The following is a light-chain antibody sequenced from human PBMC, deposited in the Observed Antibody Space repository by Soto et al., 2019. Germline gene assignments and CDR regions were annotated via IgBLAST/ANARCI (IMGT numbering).Light chain of an antibody. J-gene: IGLJ3*02. V-gene: IGLV2-11*01. CDR3: CSYAGSYTWV. Sequence: QSALTQPRSVSGSPGQSVTISCNGTSSDVGGYNYVSWYQQHPGKAPKLMIYDVSKRPSGVPDRFSGSKSGNTASLTISGLQDEDEADYYCCSYAGSYTWVFGGGTKLTVL. CDR1: SSDVGGYNY. CDR2: DVS.